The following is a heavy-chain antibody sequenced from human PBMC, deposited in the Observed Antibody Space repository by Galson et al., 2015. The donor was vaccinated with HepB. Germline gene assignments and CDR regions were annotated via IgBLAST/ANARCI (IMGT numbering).Heavy chain of an antibody. J-gene: IGHJ3*02. Sequence: TLSLTCTVSGGSISSGGYYWSWIRQHPGKGLEWIGYIYYSGSTYYNPSLKSRVTISVDTSKNQFSLKLSSVTAADTAVYYCARVTTRLIQLRPGYAFDIWGQGTMVTVSS. CDR2: IYYSGST. CDR1: GGSISSGGYY. CDR3: ARVTTRLIQLRPGYAFDI. D-gene: IGHD5-18*01. V-gene: IGHV4-31*03.